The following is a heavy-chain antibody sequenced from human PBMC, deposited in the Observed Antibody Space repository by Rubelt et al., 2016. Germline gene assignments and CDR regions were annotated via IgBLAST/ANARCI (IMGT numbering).Heavy chain of an antibody. Sequence: VVAGGGLVQPGGSLKLSCAASGFTFSGSAMHWVRQAPGKGLEWVSAISGSGGSTYYADSVKGRFTISRDNSKNTLYLQMNSLRAEDTAVYYCAKDRGAAAGYFDYWGQGTLVTVSS. CDR2: ISGSGGST. J-gene: IGHJ4*02. CDR1: GFTFSGSA. CDR3: AKDRGAAAGYFDY. D-gene: IGHD6-13*01. V-gene: IGHV3-23*04.